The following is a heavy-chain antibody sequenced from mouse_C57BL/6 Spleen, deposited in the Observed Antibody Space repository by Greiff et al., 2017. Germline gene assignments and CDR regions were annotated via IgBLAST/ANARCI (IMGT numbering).Heavy chain of an antibody. V-gene: IGHV1-52*01. Sequence: VQLQQPGAELVRPGSSVTLSCKVSGYTFTSYWMHRVKQRPIQGLEWCGNIDPSDSETPYNQKFKDKATLTVDKSSSTAYMQLSSLTSEDSAVYYCARWGLYYDYDGYYDYWGQGTTLTVSS. CDR2: IDPSDSET. J-gene: IGHJ2*01. D-gene: IGHD2-4*01. CDR3: ARWGLYYDYDGYYDY. CDR1: GYTFTSYW.